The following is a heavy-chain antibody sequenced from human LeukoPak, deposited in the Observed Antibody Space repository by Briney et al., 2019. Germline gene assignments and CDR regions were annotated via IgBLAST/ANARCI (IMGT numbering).Heavy chain of an antibody. Sequence: PSETLSLTCTVSGGSISSHYWSWIRQPPGKGLEWIGYIYCSGSTNYNPSLKSRVTISVDTSKNQFSLKLSSVTAADTAVYYCARLSPGTAASLDYWGQGTLVTVSS. CDR1: GGSISSHY. CDR2: IYCSGST. CDR3: ARLSPGTAASLDY. D-gene: IGHD2-2*01. V-gene: IGHV4-59*11. J-gene: IGHJ4*02.